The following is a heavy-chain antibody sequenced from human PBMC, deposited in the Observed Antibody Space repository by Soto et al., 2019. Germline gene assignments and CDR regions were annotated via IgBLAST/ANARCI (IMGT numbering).Heavy chain of an antibody. Sequence: QVQLVQSGAEVKKPGSSVKVSCKSSGGTFSTSALSWVRQAPGQGLEWVGGTMPVFSTPDYAQKFQGRVTITADESTTTTYRELSGVRADDTAVYYCARDKVRQQLGGKYYVMLDVGGQGTLITVSS. J-gene: IGHJ4*03. CDR2: TMPVFSTP. CDR3: ARDKVRQQLGGKYYVMLDV. V-gene: IGHV1-69*12. D-gene: IGHD1-26*01. CDR1: GGTFSTSA.